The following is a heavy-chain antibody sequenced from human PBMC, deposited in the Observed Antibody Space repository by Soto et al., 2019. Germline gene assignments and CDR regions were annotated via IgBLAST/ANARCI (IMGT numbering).Heavy chain of an antibody. D-gene: IGHD1-26*01. CDR3: ASGGAGSGPFTWELPDH. CDR2: ITPFSGDV. CDR1: GNTFTYRY. Sequence: QMQLVQSGAEVTKTGSSVTVSCKALGNTFTYRYLHWVRQAPGQALEWMGWITPFSGDVHYAQKFQERVTITRDRSINTAYMQMSSLRSEDTAMYFCASGGAGSGPFTWELPDHWGQGTLVTVSS. V-gene: IGHV1-45*02. J-gene: IGHJ4*02.